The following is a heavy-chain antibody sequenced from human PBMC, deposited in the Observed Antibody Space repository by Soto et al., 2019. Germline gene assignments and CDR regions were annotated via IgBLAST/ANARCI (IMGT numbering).Heavy chain of an antibody. D-gene: IGHD5-18*01. CDR1: GGSISSYD. V-gene: IGHV4-59*01. CDR3: ARDNGYSYGYTLDH. CDR2: IYYSGST. Sequence: SETLSLTCTVSGGSISSYDWSWIRQPPGKGLEWIGYIYYSGSTNYNPSLKSRVTISVDTSKNQFSLKLSSVTAADTAVYYCARDNGYSYGYTLDHWGQGTLVTVSS. J-gene: IGHJ4*02.